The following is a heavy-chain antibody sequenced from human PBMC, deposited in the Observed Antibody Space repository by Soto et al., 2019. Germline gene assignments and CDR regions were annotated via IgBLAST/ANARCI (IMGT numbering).Heavy chain of an antibody. V-gene: IGHV3-48*02. CDR3: ARDWGVHDSDIRTHIPHLDS. Sequence: EVQLVESGGGLVQPGGSLRLSCEASGFTFSSNGMNWVRQAPGKGLECVSFISIGSSTINYADSVRGRFTISRDNAKNSLYLQMNSLRDEDTAVYYCARDWGVHDSDIRTHIPHLDSWGQGTTVTVSS. CDR1: GFTFSSNG. CDR2: ISIGSSTI. J-gene: IGHJ4*02. D-gene: IGHD3-16*01.